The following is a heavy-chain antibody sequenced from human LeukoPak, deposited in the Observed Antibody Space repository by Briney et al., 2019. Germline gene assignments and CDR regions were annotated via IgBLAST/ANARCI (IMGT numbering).Heavy chain of an antibody. Sequence: ASVKFSFKASAYTFTSNYMHWVRQAPGQGLEWMGIINASGGSTSYAQKFQGRVTMTTDTSTSTVYMELSSLRSEDTAVYYCARERIVVVTASFEYSGEPTLVTVSS. CDR3: ARERIVVVTASFEY. CDR2: INASGGST. D-gene: IGHD2-21*02. J-gene: IGHJ4*02. V-gene: IGHV1-46*01. CDR1: AYTFTSNY.